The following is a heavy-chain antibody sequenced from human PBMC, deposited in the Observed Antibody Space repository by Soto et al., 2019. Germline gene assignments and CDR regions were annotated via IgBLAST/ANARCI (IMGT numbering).Heavy chain of an antibody. J-gene: IGHJ4*02. CDR3: ARGGHVVVVTAALDY. D-gene: IGHD2-21*02. Sequence: QVQLMQSGAEVKKPGASVKVSCKASGDTFTEYYIHWVRQAPGQGLEWMGTVNPIGGHTTYAQHLLGRVTMTRDTATSTLYLELTSLTSEDTAVYYCARGGHVVVVTAALDYWGQGTLVTVSS. V-gene: IGHV1-46*01. CDR2: VNPIGGHT. CDR1: GDTFTEYY.